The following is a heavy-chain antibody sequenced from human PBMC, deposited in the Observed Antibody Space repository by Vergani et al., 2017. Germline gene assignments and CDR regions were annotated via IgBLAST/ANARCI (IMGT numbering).Heavy chain of an antibody. J-gene: IGHJ3*02. V-gene: IGHV3-33*01. D-gene: IGHD3-22*01. Sequence: QVQLVESGGGVVQPGRSLRLSCAASGFTFSSYGMHWVRQAPGKGLEWVAVLWYDGSNKYYADSVKGRFTISRDNSKNTLYLQMNSLRAEDTAVYYCARDEGYYDSSGYYGAFDIWGQGTMVTVSS. CDR2: LWYDGSNK. CDR1: GFTFSSYG. CDR3: ARDEGYYDSSGYYGAFDI.